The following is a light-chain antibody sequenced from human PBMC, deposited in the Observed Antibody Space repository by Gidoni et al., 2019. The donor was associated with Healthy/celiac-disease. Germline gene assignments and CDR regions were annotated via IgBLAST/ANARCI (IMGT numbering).Light chain of an antibody. CDR2: AAS. J-gene: IGKJ5*01. V-gene: IGKV1-39*01. CDR1: QSISSY. CDR3: QQSYITPS. Sequence: DIQITQSPSSLSASVGDRVTITCRASQSISSYLNWYQQKPGKAPKLLIYAASSLQSGVPSRFSGSGSGTDFTLTISSLQPEDFATYYCQQSYITPSFGQGTRLEIK.